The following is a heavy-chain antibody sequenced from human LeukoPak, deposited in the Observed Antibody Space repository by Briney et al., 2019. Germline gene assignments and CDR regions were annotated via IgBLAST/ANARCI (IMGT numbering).Heavy chain of an antibody. Sequence: EASVKVSCKASGYTFTSYGISWVRQAPGQGLEWMGGIIPIFGTANYAQKFQGRVTITADKSTSTAYMELSSLRSEDTAVYYCARDQYYYGSGSNMDVWGKGTTVTVSS. CDR1: GYTFTSYG. CDR3: ARDQYYYGSGSNMDV. V-gene: IGHV1-69*06. CDR2: IIPIFGTA. J-gene: IGHJ6*03. D-gene: IGHD3-10*01.